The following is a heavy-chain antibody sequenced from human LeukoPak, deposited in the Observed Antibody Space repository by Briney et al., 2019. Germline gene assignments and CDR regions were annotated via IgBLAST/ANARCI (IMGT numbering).Heavy chain of an antibody. CDR2: MNPNSGNT. J-gene: IGHJ4*02. CDR1: GYTFTSYD. D-gene: IGHD3-10*01. Sequence: ASVKASCKASGYTFTSYDINWVRQATGQGLEWMGWMNPNSGNTGYAQKFQGRVTMTRNTSISTAYMELSSLRSEDTAVYYCARGCRPYYYGSGSYSDWGQGTLVTVSS. V-gene: IGHV1-8*01. CDR3: ARGCRPYYYGSGSYSD.